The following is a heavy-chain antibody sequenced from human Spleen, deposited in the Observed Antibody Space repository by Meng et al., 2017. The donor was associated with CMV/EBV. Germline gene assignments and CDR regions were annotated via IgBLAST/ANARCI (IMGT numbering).Heavy chain of an antibody. V-gene: IGHV1-2*02. CDR2: INPNSGGT. Sequence: ASVKVSCKASGYTFTGYYMHWVRQAPGQGLEWMGWINPNSGGTNYAQKFQGRVTVTRDTSISTAYMELSRLRSDDTAVYYCARYCSSTSCPHNWFDPWGQGTLVTVSS. J-gene: IGHJ5*02. CDR1: GYTFTGYY. D-gene: IGHD2-2*01. CDR3: ARYCSSTSCPHNWFDP.